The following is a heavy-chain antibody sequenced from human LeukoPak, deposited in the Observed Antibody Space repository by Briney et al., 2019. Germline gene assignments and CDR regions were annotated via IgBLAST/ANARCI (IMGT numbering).Heavy chain of an antibody. CDR2: ISNSGGST. Sequence: GGSLRLSCAASGFTFNNYRMNWVRQAPGRGLVWVSTISNSGGSTYYADSVKGRFIISRDNSKNTLYLQMNSLRGEDTAAYYCAKLGDYGYWGQGTLVTVYS. V-gene: IGHV3-23*01. D-gene: IGHD4-17*01. J-gene: IGHJ4*02. CDR3: AKLGDYGY. CDR1: GFTFNNYR.